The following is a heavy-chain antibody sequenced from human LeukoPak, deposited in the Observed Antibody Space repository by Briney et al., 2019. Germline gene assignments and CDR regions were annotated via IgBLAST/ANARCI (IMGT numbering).Heavy chain of an antibody. CDR2: IYYSGST. D-gene: IGHD4-23*01. J-gene: IGHJ4*02. CDR3: ARVNTGGHFDY. CDR1: GGSISSYY. Sequence: PSETLSLTCTVSGGSISSYYWSWIRQPPGKGLEWIGYIYYSGSTNYNPSLKSRVTISVDTSKNQFSLKLSSVTAADTAVYYCARVNTGGHFDYWGQGTLVTVSS. V-gene: IGHV4-59*08.